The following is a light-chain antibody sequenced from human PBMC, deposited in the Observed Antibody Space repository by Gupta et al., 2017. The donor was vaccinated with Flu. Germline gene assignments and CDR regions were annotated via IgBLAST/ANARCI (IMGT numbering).Light chain of an antibody. CDR3: QQDDNLPIT. J-gene: IGKJ5*01. Sequence: DIQMTQSPSSLSASVGDRVTITCQASQDISNYLNWYQQKPGKAPKLLIYDASNLGTGVPSRFSGSGSGTDFTFTISSLQPEDVATYYCQQDDNLPITFGQGTRLEIK. CDR1: QDISNY. V-gene: IGKV1-33*01. CDR2: DAS.